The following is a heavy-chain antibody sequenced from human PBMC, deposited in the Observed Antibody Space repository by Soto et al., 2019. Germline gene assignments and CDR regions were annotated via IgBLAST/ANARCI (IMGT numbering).Heavy chain of an antibody. J-gene: IGHJ5*02. CDR1: GDPLHIGGYY. Sequence: PSETLSLTCSVSGDPLHIGGYYWTWIRQRPGEGLEWMGYIYYTGKTYFNPSLESRLTMSVDRSKNQFSLKLNSVTAADTAVYYCGRDLTSNANCIDPWGQGTQVTVSS. V-gene: IGHV4-31*03. CDR3: GRDLTSNANCIDP. CDR2: IYYTGKT. D-gene: IGHD2-2*01.